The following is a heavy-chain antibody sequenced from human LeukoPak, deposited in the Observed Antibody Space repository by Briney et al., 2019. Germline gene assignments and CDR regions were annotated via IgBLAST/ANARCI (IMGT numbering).Heavy chain of an antibody. J-gene: IGHJ4*02. CDR3: ARGRIAVAGGFDY. Sequence: SETLSLTCTVSGGSISSGSYYWSWIRRPAGKGLEWIGRIYTSGSTNYNPSLKSRVTISVDTSRNQFSLMLSSVTAADTAVYYCARGRIAVAGGFDYWGQGTLVTVSS. CDR2: IYTSGST. V-gene: IGHV4-61*02. CDR1: GGSISSGSYY. D-gene: IGHD6-19*01.